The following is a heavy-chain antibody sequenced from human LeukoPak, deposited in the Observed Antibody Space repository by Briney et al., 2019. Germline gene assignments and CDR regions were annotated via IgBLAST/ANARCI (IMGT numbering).Heavy chain of an antibody. CDR3: ARDDRQRRYSYGYRLGYYFDY. J-gene: IGHJ4*02. CDR2: IIPIFVTA. CDR1: GGTFSSYA. V-gene: IGHV1-69*05. Sequence: PVKVSCKASGGTFSSYAISWVRQAPGQGLEWMGGIIPIFVTANYAQKFQGRVTITTDESTSTAYMELSSLRSEDTAVYYCARDDRQRRYSYGYRLGYYFDYWGQGTLVTVSS. D-gene: IGHD5-18*01.